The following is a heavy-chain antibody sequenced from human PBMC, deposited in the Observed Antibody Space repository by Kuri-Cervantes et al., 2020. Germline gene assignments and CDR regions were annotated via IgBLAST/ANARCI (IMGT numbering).Heavy chain of an antibody. J-gene: IGHJ6*02. V-gene: IGHV3-53*01. CDR2: IYSGGST. D-gene: IGHD2-2*01. CDR1: GFTVSSNY. Sequence: GGSLRLSCAASGFTVSSNYMSWVRQAPGKGLEGVRVIYSGGSTYSADSVKGGYTISRDNSKNTLYLQMNSLRAEDTAVYYCARVVQDCSSTSCYLLHYYYGMDVWGQGTTVTVSS. CDR3: ARVVQDCSSTSCYLLHYYYGMDV.